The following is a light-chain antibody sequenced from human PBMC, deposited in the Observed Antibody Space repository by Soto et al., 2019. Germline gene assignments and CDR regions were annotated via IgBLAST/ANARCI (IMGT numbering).Light chain of an antibody. CDR1: QSVSSSY. V-gene: IGKV3-20*01. Sequence: EIVLTQSPGTLSLSPGERATLSCRASQSVSSSYLAWYQQKPGQAPRLLIYGASSRATGIPDRFSGSGSGTDFTLTISRLEPEDFAVYYCQQYGSSWGLFTFGPGTKVDIK. CDR2: GAS. CDR3: QQYGSSWGLFT. J-gene: IGKJ3*01.